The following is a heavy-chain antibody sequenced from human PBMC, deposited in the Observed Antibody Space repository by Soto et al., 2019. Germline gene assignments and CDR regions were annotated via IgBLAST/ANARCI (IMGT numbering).Heavy chain of an antibody. CDR2: FVPMFGSA. V-gene: IGHV1-69*13. J-gene: IGHJ5*02. Sequence: GASVKVSCKPSGTPFDTFTFSWVHQAPGQGLEWMGGFVPMFGSASIAQRFQGRVRITADASTGTGYMELSDLRSEDSAIYYCAREDDTTGHYSWFDPWGPGTLVTVSS. CDR3: AREDDTTGHYSWFDP. CDR1: GTPFDTFT. D-gene: IGHD3-9*01.